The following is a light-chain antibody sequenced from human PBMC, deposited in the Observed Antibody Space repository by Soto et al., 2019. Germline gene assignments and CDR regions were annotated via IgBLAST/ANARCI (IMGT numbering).Light chain of an antibody. J-gene: IGLJ1*01. CDR3: SSYTSSSTLYV. Sequence: SVSGSPGQSITISCTGTSSDVGGYNYVSWYQQHPGKAPKLMIYEVSNRPSGVSNRFSGSKSGNTASLTISGLQAEDEADYYCSSYTSSSTLYVFGTGTKVTVL. V-gene: IGLV2-14*01. CDR1: SSDVGGYNY. CDR2: EVS.